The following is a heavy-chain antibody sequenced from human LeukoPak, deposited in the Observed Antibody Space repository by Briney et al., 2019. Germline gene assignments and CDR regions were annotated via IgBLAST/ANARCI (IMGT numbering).Heavy chain of an antibody. V-gene: IGHV4-4*07. CDR1: GASVTTYY. CDR3: ARDYDKAFDY. Sequence: KPSETLSLTCTVSGASVTTYYWTGIRQPPGKGLEWIGRIYSSGTTNYNLSLRGRVTMSLDTSRNQVSLKLSSVVAAETAMYYCARDYDKAFDYWGQGTPVTVSS. J-gene: IGHJ4*02. D-gene: IGHD3-16*01. CDR2: IYSSGTT.